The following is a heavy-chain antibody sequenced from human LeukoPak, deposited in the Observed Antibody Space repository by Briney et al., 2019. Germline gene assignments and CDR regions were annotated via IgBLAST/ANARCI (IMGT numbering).Heavy chain of an antibody. V-gene: IGHV4-31*03. CDR3: ARGRPVSDY. CDR2: IYYSGST. Sequence: SETLSLTCTVSGGSVSSGSYYWSWIRQPPGKGLEWIGYIYYSGSTYYNPSLKSRVTISVDTSKNQFSLKLSSVTAADTAVYYCARGRPVSDYWGQGTLVTVSS. J-gene: IGHJ4*02. CDR1: GGSVSSGSYY.